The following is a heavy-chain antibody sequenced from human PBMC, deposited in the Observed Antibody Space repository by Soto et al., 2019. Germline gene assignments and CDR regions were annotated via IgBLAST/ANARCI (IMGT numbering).Heavy chain of an antibody. CDR3: AIWAVVGGAFDI. CDR2: IYYSGST. J-gene: IGHJ3*02. D-gene: IGHD2-15*01. CDR1: GGSISSSSYY. Sequence: QLQLQESGPGLVKPSETLSLTCTVSGGSISSSSYYWGWIRQPPGKGLEWIGSIYYSGSTYYNPSLKSRVAISVDTSKNQFSLKLSSVTAADTAVYYCAIWAVVGGAFDIWGQGTMVTVSS. V-gene: IGHV4-39*01.